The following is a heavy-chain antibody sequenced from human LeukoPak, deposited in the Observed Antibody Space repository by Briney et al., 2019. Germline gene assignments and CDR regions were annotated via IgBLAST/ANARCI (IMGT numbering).Heavy chain of an antibody. D-gene: IGHD6-19*01. CDR3: ARQYSSGWYLVDP. Sequence: ASVKVSSKASGYTSTSYGISWVRQAPGQGLEWMGWISAYNGNTDYAQKLQGRVTMTTDTSTSTAYMELRSLRSDDTAVYYCARQYSSGWYLVDPWGQGTLVTVSS. CDR1: GYTSTSYG. V-gene: IGHV1-18*01. CDR2: ISAYNGNT. J-gene: IGHJ5*02.